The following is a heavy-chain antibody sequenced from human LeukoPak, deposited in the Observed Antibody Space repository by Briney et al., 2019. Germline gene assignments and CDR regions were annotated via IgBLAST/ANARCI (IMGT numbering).Heavy chain of an antibody. CDR1: GYSFTSYW. V-gene: IGHV5-51*01. CDR2: IYPHDSDT. J-gene: IGHJ3*02. D-gene: IGHD3-9*01. CDR3: ARHAHFYDSAFDI. Sequence: GESLKISCKGFGYSFTSYWIGWVRQMPGKGLEWMGIIYPHDSDTRYSPSFQGQVTISADKSISTAYLQWSSLKASDTAMYYCARHAHFYDSAFDIWGQGTMVTVSS.